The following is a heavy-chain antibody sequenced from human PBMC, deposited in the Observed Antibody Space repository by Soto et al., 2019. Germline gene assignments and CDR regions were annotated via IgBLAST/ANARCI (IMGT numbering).Heavy chain of an antibody. V-gene: IGHV3-30*18. J-gene: IGHJ4*02. Sequence: QVQLVESGGGVVQPGRSLRLSCAASGFTFSSYGMHWVRQAPGKGLEWVAIISYDGNNKKYADSVKGRFTISRDSSKNTLNLLMNSVRAEDTAVYYCAKDSGSYYMEYCFDYWGQGTRVTVSS. CDR3: AKDSGSYYMEYCFDY. CDR2: ISYDGNNK. CDR1: GFTFSSYG. D-gene: IGHD1-26*01.